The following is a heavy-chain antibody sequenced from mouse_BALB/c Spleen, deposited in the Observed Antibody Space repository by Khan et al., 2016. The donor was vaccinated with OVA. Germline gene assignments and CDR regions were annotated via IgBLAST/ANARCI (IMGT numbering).Heavy chain of an antibody. J-gene: IGHJ1*01. CDR1: GFSLTSYG. Sequence: VELVESGPGLVAPSQSLSITCTVSGFSLTSYGVHWVRQPPGKGLEWLGVIWTGGSTNYNSALMSSLSISNDNSKSQVFLKMNSLQTDDTAMYYCARYYGNYGWYFDVWGAGTTVTVSS. D-gene: IGHD2-1*01. V-gene: IGHV2-9*02. CDR2: IWTGGST. CDR3: ARYYGNYGWYFDV.